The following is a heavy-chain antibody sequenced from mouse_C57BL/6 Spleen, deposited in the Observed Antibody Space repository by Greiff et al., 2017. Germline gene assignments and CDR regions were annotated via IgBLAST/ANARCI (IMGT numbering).Heavy chain of an antibody. Sequence: EVKLMESGGGLVKPGGSLKLSCAASGFTFSDYGMHWVRQAPEKGLAWVAYISSGSSTIYYADTVKSRFTISRDNAKNPLFLQMTSLRSEDTAMYYCARKDYGSSYDYAMDYWGQGTSVTVSS. CDR3: ARKDYGSSYDYAMDY. CDR2: ISSGSSTI. V-gene: IGHV5-17*01. D-gene: IGHD1-1*01. CDR1: GFTFSDYG. J-gene: IGHJ4*01.